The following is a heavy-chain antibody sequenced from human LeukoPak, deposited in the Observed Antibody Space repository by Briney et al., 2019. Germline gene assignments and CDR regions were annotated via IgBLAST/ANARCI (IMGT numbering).Heavy chain of an antibody. CDR1: GGSFSGYY. Sequence: PSETLSLTCAVYGGSFSGYYWSWIRQPPGKGLEWIGEINHRGSTNYNPSLKSRVTISVDTSKNQFSLKLSSVTAADTAVYYCAGTVVVPAAIREGRYFDYWGQGTLVTVSS. D-gene: IGHD2-2*02. CDR3: AGTVVVPAAIREGRYFDY. J-gene: IGHJ4*02. CDR2: INHRGST. V-gene: IGHV4-34*01.